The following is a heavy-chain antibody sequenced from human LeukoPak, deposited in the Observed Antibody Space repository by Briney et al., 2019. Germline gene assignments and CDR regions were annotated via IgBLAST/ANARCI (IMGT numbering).Heavy chain of an antibody. Sequence: SQTLSLTCAISGDRVSSNSAAWNWIRQSPSRGLEWLGRTYYRSKWYNDYAVSVKSRITINPDTSKNQFSLQLNSVTPEDTAAYYCARGRGVTVGYNWFDPWGQGTLVTVSS. CDR2: TYYRSKWYN. CDR3: ARGRGVTVGYNWFDP. J-gene: IGHJ5*02. CDR1: GDRVSSNSAA. V-gene: IGHV6-1*01. D-gene: IGHD4-23*01.